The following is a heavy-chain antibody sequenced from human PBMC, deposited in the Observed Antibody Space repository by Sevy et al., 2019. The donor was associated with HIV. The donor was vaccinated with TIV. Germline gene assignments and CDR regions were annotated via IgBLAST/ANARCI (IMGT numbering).Heavy chain of an antibody. Sequence: GGSLRLSCAASGFTPSTYGMHWVRQAPCKGLEWVAVIGYDRSNKYYADSVKGRFTISRDNSKNTLFLQMDSLRAEDTAVYYCARDPRMYGDYLLAYFDSWGQGTLVTVSS. D-gene: IGHD2-8*01. V-gene: IGHV3-33*01. CDR2: IGYDRSNK. CDR3: ARDPRMYGDYLLAYFDS. CDR1: GFTPSTYG. J-gene: IGHJ4*02.